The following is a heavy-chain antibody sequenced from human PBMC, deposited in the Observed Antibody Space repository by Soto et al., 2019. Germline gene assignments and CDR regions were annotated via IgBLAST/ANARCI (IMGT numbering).Heavy chain of an antibody. CDR1: GGSFSGYY. CDR3: ARDKITGLFDY. D-gene: IGHD2-8*02. J-gene: IGHJ4*02. CDR2: INPSGST. V-gene: IGHV4-34*01. Sequence: QVQLQQWGAGLLKPSETLSLTCAVYGGSFSGYYWTWIRQPPGTGLEWIGEINPSGSTNYNPSLKSRVAISVDTSKNQFALKLTSVTAADTAVYYGARDKITGLFDYWGQGTLVTVSS.